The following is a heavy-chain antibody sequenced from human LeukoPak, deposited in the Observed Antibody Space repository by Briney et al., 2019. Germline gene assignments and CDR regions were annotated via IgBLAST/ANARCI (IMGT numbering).Heavy chain of an antibody. V-gene: IGHV3-48*03. CDR2: ISSSGSTI. CDR3: AKNGDRGAFCSGGTCYPYYYYYYMDV. D-gene: IGHD2-15*01. J-gene: IGHJ6*03. Sequence: PGGSLRLSCAASGFTFSSYEMNWVRQAPGKGLEWVSYISSSGSTIYYADSVKGRFTISRDNAKNSLYLQMNSLRAEDTAVYYCAKNGDRGAFCSGGTCYPYYYYYYMDVWGKGTTVTISS. CDR1: GFTFSSYE.